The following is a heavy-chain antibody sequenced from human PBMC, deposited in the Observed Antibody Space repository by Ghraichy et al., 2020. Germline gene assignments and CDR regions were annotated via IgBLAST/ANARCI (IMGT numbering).Heavy chain of an antibody. CDR1: GFTFSSYA. V-gene: IGHV3-30*04. CDR3: ARDREQQLAFYYFDY. CDR2: ISYDGSNK. Sequence: GESLNISCAASGFTFSSYAMHLVRQAPGKGLEWVAFISYDGSNKYYVDSVKGRFTISRDNSKNTLYLQMNSLRAEDTAVYYCARDREQQLAFYYFDYWGQGTLVTVSS. D-gene: IGHD6-13*01. J-gene: IGHJ4*02.